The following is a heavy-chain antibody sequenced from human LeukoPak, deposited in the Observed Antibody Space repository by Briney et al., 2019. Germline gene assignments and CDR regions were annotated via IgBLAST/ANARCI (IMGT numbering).Heavy chain of an antibody. D-gene: IGHD4-17*01. Sequence: PGGSLRLSCEASGFTFTTYSMTWVRQAPGKGLEWVSIISSGSSAIFSADALKGRFTISRDDAKNLLYLDMNSLRAEDTAVYYCARGHAAVTRHFDFWGQGTLVTVSS. CDR1: GFTFTTYS. J-gene: IGHJ4*02. CDR2: ISSGSSAI. V-gene: IGHV3-21*01. CDR3: ARGHAAVTRHFDF.